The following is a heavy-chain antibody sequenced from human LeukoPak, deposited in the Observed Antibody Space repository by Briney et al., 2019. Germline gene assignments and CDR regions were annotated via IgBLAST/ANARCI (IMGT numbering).Heavy chain of an antibody. CDR3: AKPSNYYGSATDAFDF. D-gene: IGHD3-10*01. Sequence: SETLSLTCTVSGGSISTSNYYWGWIRQPPGKGLEWIRNIFYSGSTYYSPSLKSRVTISLDTTRNQFSLKLTSVTAADTAVYYCAKPSNYYGSATDAFDFWGQGTMVTVSS. J-gene: IGHJ3*01. CDR2: IFYSGST. V-gene: IGHV4-39*07. CDR1: GGSISTSNYY.